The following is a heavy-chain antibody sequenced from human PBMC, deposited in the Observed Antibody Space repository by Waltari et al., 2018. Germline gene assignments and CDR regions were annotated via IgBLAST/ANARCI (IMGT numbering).Heavy chain of an antibody. CDR1: GILVNNFA. CDR2: ITVSDDT. D-gene: IGHD1-20*01. CDR3: AKPFYNWDDPLHS. V-gene: IGHV3-23*01. Sequence: EVQLLESGGGLVQPGGSLGPSCAASGILVNNFAINWVRLAPGTGLDWVAAITVSDDTFYADSVMGRFTVSRDTSKNTVYLQMNGLRAEDTAIYYCAKPFYNWDDPLHSWGQGTLVAVSS. J-gene: IGHJ4*02.